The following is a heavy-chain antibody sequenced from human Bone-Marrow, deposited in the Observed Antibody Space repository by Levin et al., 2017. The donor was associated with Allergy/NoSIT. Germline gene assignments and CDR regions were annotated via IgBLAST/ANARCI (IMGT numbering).Heavy chain of an antibody. J-gene: IGHJ4*02. CDR3: ARAGDYYDSSGYYFFDY. CDR2: IIPIFGTA. CDR1: GGTFSSYA. Sequence: SVKVSCKASGGTFSSYAISWVRQAPGQGLEWMGGIIPIFGTANYAQKFQGRVTITADKSTSTAYMELSSLRSEDTAVYYCARAGDYYDSSGYYFFDYWGQGTLVTVSS. D-gene: IGHD3-22*01. V-gene: IGHV1-69*06.